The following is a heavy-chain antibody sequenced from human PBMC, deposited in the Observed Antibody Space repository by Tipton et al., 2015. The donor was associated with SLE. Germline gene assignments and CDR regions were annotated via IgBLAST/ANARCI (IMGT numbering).Heavy chain of an antibody. Sequence: TLSLPCSISGGSISSHDWSWIRHPPGKGLEWIGTIYDSGTTNYNPSLRSRVTMSIDTSKNQFSLKVNSVTAADTAVYYCARVQAGDYGDYFDQWGQGALVTVSS. CDR1: GGSISSHD. J-gene: IGHJ4*02. CDR3: ARVQAGDYGDYFDQ. V-gene: IGHV4-59*11. CDR2: IYDSGTT. D-gene: IGHD4-17*01.